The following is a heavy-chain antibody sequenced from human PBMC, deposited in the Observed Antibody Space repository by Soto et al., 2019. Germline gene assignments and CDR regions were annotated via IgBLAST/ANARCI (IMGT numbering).Heavy chain of an antibody. CDR1: GVTFSSYG. CDR2: IWYDGSNK. J-gene: IGHJ4*03. CDR3: ARAIVQPDPSKCADL. D-gene: IGHD1-26*01. Sequence: GGSLRLSCAASGVTFSSYGMHWVRQAPGKGLEWVAAIWYDGSNKYYADSVKGRFTISRDNSKNTLYLQMNSLRAEQTDAYHWARAIVQPDPSKCADLRGPATVVTV. V-gene: IGHV3-33*01.